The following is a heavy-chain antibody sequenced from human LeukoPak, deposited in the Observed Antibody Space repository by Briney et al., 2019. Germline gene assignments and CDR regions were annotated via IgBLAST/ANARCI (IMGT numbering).Heavy chain of an antibody. CDR3: ARDRILWFGELGPYFDY. J-gene: IGHJ4*02. CDR2: IYSGGST. CDR1: GFTVSSNY. V-gene: IGHV3-53*05. Sequence: GGSLRLSCAASGFTVSSNYMSWVRQAPGKGLEWVSVIYSGGSTYYADSVKGRFTISRDNSKNTLYLQMNSLRAEDTAVYYCARDRILWFGELGPYFDYWGQGTLVTVSS. D-gene: IGHD3-10*01.